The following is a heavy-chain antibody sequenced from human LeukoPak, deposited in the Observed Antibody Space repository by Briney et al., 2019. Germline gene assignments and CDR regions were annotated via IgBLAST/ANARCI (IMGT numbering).Heavy chain of an antibody. CDR1: GFTFSTYW. CDR2: IKQDGSEK. J-gene: IGHJ4*02. V-gene: IGHV3-7*03. CDR3: AKAYSYGYRRFDY. D-gene: IGHD5-18*01. Sequence: PGGSLRLSCAASGFTFSTYWMTWVRQAPGKGLEWVANIKQDGSEKYFVDSVKGRFTISRDNAKNSLYLQMNSLRGEDTALYYCAKAYSYGYRRFDYWGQGTLVTVSS.